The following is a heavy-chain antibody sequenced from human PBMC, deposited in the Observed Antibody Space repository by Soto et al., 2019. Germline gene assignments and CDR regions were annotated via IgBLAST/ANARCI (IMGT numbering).Heavy chain of an antibody. CDR1: GYTFTGYY. J-gene: IGHJ4*02. D-gene: IGHD2-21*02. V-gene: IGHV1-2*02. Sequence: ASVKVSCKASGYTFTGYYMHWVRQAPGQGLEWMGWINPNSGGTNYAQKFQGRVTVTRDTSISTAYMELSRLRSDDTAVYYCARESAAYCGGDCYSSYFDYWGQGTLVTVSS. CDR2: INPNSGGT. CDR3: ARESAAYCGGDCYSSYFDY.